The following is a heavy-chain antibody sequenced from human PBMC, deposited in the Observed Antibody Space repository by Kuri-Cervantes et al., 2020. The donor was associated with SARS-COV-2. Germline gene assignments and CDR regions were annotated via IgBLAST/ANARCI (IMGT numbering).Heavy chain of an antibody. J-gene: IGHJ4*02. V-gene: IGHV1-46*01. D-gene: IGHD3-10*01. CDR2: LNPSGGSR. Sequence: ASVKVSCKASGYIFTSHNMHWVRQAPGQGLEWMGMLNPSGGSRINTQKFQGRLTMTRDTPTSTVYMELSSLRSDDTAVYYCAREYYHGSGRYYGAFDHWGQGTPVTVSS. CDR1: GYIFTSHN. CDR3: AREYYHGSGRYYGAFDH.